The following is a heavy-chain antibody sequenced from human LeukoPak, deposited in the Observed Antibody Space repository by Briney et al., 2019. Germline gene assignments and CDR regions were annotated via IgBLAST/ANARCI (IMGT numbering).Heavy chain of an antibody. D-gene: IGHD6-13*01. Sequence: GGSLRLSCAASRFTFSTYSINWVRQAPGKGLEWVSYISSSTSTIYYADSVKGRFTISRDNAKNSLYLQMNSLRDEDTAVYYCASGKLGQLGAWGQGTLVTVS. J-gene: IGHJ5*02. CDR2: ISSSTSTI. V-gene: IGHV3-48*02. CDR1: RFTFSTYS. CDR3: ASGKLGQLGA.